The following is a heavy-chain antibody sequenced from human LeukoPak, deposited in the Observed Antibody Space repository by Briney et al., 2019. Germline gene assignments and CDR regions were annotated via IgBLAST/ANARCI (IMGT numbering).Heavy chain of an antibody. CDR1: GYTFTSYY. Sequence: ASVKVSCKASGYTFTSYYMHWVRQAPGQGLEWMGIINPSGGSTSYAQKFQGRATMTRDTSTSTVYMELSSLRSEDTAVYYCSMESSGWYELDYWGQGTLVTVSS. D-gene: IGHD6-19*01. V-gene: IGHV1-46*01. J-gene: IGHJ4*01. CDR3: SMESSGWYELDY. CDR2: INPSGGST.